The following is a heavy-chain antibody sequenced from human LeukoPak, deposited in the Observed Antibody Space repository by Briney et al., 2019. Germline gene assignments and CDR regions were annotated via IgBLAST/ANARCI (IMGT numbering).Heavy chain of an antibody. D-gene: IGHD6-13*01. CDR3: AKVRSSRRFQGSFDI. J-gene: IGHJ3*02. CDR1: GFTFDDYA. CDR2: ISWNSVMI. Sequence: GRSLRLSCAASGFTFDDYAMHWIRQAPGKGLEWVSGISWNSVMIGYADSVKGRFTISRDNAKNSLYLQMNSLRAEDTALFYCAKVRSSRRFQGSFDIWGQGTMVTVSS. V-gene: IGHV3-9*01.